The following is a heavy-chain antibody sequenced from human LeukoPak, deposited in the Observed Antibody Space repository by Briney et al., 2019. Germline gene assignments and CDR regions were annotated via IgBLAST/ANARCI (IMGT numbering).Heavy chain of an antibody. V-gene: IGHV4-39*07. J-gene: IGHJ3*02. CDR3: ARIKVVVPKATVAFDI. D-gene: IGHD3-22*01. CDR2: IYYSGST. CDR1: GGSISSSSYY. Sequence: SESLSLTCTVSGGSISSSSYYWGWIRQPPGKGLEWIGSIYYSGSTYYNPSLKSRVTISVDTSKNQFSLKLSSVTAADTAVYYCARIKVVVPKATVAFDIWGQGTMVTVSS.